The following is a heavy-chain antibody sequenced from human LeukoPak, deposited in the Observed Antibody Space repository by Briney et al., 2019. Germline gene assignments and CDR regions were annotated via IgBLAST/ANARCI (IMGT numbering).Heavy chain of an antibody. CDR3: AKGLHGGNVDYGMDV. J-gene: IGHJ6*02. CDR2: ISYDGNDK. V-gene: IGHV3-30*18. Sequence: GGSLRLSCAASGFTFSSYVMHWVRQAPGKGLEWVAVISYDGNDKYYADSVKGRFTISRDNSKNTLYLQMNSLRAEDTAVYYCAKGLHGGNVDYGMDVWGPGTTVTVSS. CDR1: GFTFSSYV. D-gene: IGHD4-23*01.